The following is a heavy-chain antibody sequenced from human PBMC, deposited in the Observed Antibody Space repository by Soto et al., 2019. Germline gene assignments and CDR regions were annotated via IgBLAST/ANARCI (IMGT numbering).Heavy chain of an antibody. J-gene: IGHJ4*02. V-gene: IGHV4-61*05. CDR1: GGSMSSSYY. D-gene: IGHD2-21*01. Sequence: SETLTLTCTVSGGSMSSSYYWTWIRQSPGKGLEWIGEIYHNGSPTYSPPLRGRATISVDKSNNQFSLRLRSVTAADTAVYYCATVPPRIVVVLAEFPTWGQGTLVTVSS. CDR3: ATVPPRIVVVLAEFPT. CDR2: IYHNGSP.